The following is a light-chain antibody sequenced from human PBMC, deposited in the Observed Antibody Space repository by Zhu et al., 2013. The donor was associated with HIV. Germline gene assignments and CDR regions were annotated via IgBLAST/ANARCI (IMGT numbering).Light chain of an antibody. CDR2: DAS. CDR1: ESVSNY. Sequence: ETVLTQSPATLSLSPGERATLSCRASESVSNYLAWYQQKPGQAPRLVIYDASKRATGIPARFSGSGSGTDFTLTIDSLEPEDFAVYYCQQRTNWYSFGQGTKVEIK. CDR3: QQRTNWYS. V-gene: IGKV3-11*01. J-gene: IGKJ2*03.